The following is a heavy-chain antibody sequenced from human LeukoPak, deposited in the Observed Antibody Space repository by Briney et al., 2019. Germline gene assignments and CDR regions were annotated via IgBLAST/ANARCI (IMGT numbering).Heavy chain of an antibody. CDR3: ARALADNRGYYLGFDY. V-gene: IGHV3-11*04. CDR1: GFTFSDYY. CDR2: VTNNNGAM. D-gene: IGHD3-22*01. Sequence: GGSLRLSCAASGFTFSDYYMGWIRQAPGKGLEWISYVTNNNGAMFYAGSLEGRFTIFRDNAKNSLYSQMNSLRPDDTAVYYCARALADNRGYYLGFDYWGRGTLVTVSS. J-gene: IGHJ4*02.